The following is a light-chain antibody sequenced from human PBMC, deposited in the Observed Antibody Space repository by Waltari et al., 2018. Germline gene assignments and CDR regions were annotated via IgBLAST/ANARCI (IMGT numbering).Light chain of an antibody. V-gene: IGLV3-10*01. CDR2: EDS. Sequence: SYQLTQPPSVSVSPGQTARIICSGDVLPRKYAYWYQQKSGPAPVPVVYEDSQRPPGIRVRFSGSRSGTVASLTISGAEVEDDGVDYCYSTDSSGNHRGVFGGGTTLTVL. CDR1: VLPRKY. CDR3: YSTDSSGNHRGV. J-gene: IGLJ3*02.